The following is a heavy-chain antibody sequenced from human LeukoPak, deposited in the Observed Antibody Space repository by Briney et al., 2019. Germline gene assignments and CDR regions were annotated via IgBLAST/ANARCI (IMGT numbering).Heavy chain of an antibody. CDR2: IYYSGST. J-gene: IGHJ4*02. CDR1: GGSISSSSYY. Sequence: PSETLSLTCTVSGGSISSSSYYWGWIRQPPGKGLEWIGSIYYSGSTYYNPSLKSRVTISVDTSKNQFSLKLSSVTAADTAVYYCARQGHGSPIDYWGQGTLVTVSS. D-gene: IGHD5-24*01. CDR3: ARQGHGSPIDY. V-gene: IGHV4-39*01.